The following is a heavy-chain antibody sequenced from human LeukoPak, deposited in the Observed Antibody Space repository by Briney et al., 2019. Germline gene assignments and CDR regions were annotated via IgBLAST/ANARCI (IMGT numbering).Heavy chain of an antibody. CDR1: GGSISSYY. V-gene: IGHV4-4*07. Sequence: SETLSRNCTGSGGSISSYYWSWIGQPAGQGLEWIGRIYTSGSTNYKPSLKSRVTMSVDTSKNQFSLKLSSVTAADTAVYYRARDGARYSSGWYMNWGQGTLVTVSS. J-gene: IGHJ4*02. CDR3: ARDGARYSSGWYMN. D-gene: IGHD6-19*01. CDR2: IYTSGST.